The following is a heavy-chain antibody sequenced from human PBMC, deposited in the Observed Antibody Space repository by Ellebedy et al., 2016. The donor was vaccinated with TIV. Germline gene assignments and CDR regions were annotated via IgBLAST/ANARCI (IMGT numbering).Heavy chain of an antibody. CDR1: GGSISSSSYY. CDR2: IYYSGST. D-gene: IGHD4-17*01. CDR3: AGNYGDYGSQFDY. Sequence: SETLSLXCTVSGGSISSSSYYWGWIRQPPGKGLEWIGSIYYSGSTYYNPSLKSRVTISVDTSKNQFSLKLSSVTAADTAVYYCAGNYGDYGSQFDYWGQGTLVTVSS. J-gene: IGHJ4*02. V-gene: IGHV4-39*01.